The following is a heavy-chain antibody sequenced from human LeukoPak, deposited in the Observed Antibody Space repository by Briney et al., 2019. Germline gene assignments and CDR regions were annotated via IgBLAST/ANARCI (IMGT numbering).Heavy chain of an antibody. D-gene: IGHD2-15*01. V-gene: IGHV3-48*01. Sequence: PGGSLRLSCAASGFTFSTYSMNWVRQAPGKGLEWVSYISSNTSAIYYADSVKGRFAISRDSAKNSLYLQMDSLRAEDTAVYYRARPLLGYCSGGSCPFDCWGQGTLVTVSS. J-gene: IGHJ4*02. CDR1: GFTFSTYS. CDR3: ARPLLGYCSGGSCPFDC. CDR2: ISSNTSAI.